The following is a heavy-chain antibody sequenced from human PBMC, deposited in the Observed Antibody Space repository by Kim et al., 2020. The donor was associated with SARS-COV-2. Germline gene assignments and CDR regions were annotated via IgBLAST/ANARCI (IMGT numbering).Heavy chain of an antibody. CDR1: GDSISSGYFY. Sequence: SETLSLTCTVSGDSISSGYFYWNWIRQHPEKGLEWIGYISNSGSTYNNPSLNSRVTISADTSKNQFSLDLSSVTAADTAIYYCARGPPYVDPDSGYYYPYSFDSWGQGTLVTVSS. J-gene: IGHJ4*02. CDR3: ARGPPYVDPDSGYYYPYSFDS. D-gene: IGHD3-22*01. V-gene: IGHV4-31*03. CDR2: ISNSGST.